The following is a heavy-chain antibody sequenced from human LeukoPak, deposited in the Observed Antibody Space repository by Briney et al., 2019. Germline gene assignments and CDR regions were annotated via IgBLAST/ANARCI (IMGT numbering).Heavy chain of an antibody. CDR2: ISGGGGST. Sequence: GGSLRLSCAASGFTFTSYSMNWVRQAPGKGLEWVSTISGGGGSTYYADSVKGRFTISRDNSKNTLYLQVNSLRAEDTAVYYCAKGGKWDVTHFDYWGQGTLVTVSS. V-gene: IGHV3-23*01. J-gene: IGHJ4*02. CDR3: AKGGKWDVTHFDY. CDR1: GFTFTSYS. D-gene: IGHD1-26*01.